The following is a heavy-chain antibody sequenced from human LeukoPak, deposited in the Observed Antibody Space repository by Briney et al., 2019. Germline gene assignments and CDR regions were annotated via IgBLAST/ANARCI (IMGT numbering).Heavy chain of an antibody. CDR3: ARYCSGGSCGSLDAFDI. Sequence: ASVKVSCKASGYTFTSYGITWVRQAPGQGLEWMGCISAYNGNTNYAQKFQGRVTMTRDTSISTAYMELSRLRSDDTAVYYCARYCSGGSCGSLDAFDIWGQGTMVTVSS. CDR1: GYTFTSYG. D-gene: IGHD2-15*01. V-gene: IGHV1-18*01. J-gene: IGHJ3*02. CDR2: ISAYNGNT.